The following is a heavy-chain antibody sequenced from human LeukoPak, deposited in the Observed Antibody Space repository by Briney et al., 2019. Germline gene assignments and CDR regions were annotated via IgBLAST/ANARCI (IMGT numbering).Heavy chain of an antibody. CDR2: IYTSGST. CDR1: GGSISSYY. CDR3: ARAGVEDGYNFSYWYFDL. J-gene: IGHJ2*01. V-gene: IGHV4-4*07. Sequence: SETLSLTCTVSGGSISSYYWSWIRQPAGKGLEWIGRIYTSGSTNYNPSLKSRVTMSVDTSKNQFSLKLSSVTAADTAVYYCARAGVEDGYNFSYWYFDLCGRGTLVTVSS. D-gene: IGHD5-24*01.